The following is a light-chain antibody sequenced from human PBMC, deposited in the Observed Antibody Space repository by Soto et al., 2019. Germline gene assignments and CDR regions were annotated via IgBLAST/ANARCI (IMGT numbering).Light chain of an antibody. V-gene: IGKV1-5*01. CDR1: QSVRNF. Sequence: DIQMTQSPSTLSASVGDRVTITCRASQSVRNFLAWYKQKAGEAPKVVVYEASSLESGVPSRFSGSGSRTEFTLTISSLQPDDFATYYCQQYDDYWTFGPGTKVEVK. CDR3: QQYDDYWT. J-gene: IGKJ1*01. CDR2: EAS.